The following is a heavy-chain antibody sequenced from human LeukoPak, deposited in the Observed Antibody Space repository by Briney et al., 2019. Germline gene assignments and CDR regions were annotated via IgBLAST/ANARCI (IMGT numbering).Heavy chain of an antibody. Sequence: PGGSLRLSCAASGFGFNTFWMSWVRQAPGEGLEWVAHIKEDGSERHYVDSLKGRFTISRDNAKNSLYLQMNSLRAEDTAVYYCARDPMIDYWGQGTLVTVSS. CDR3: ARDPMIDY. J-gene: IGHJ4*02. CDR2: IKEDGSER. CDR1: GFGFNTFW. V-gene: IGHV3-7*01. D-gene: IGHD3-22*01.